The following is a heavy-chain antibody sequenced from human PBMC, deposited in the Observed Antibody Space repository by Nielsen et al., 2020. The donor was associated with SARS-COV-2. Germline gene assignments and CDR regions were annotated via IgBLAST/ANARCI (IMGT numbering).Heavy chain of an antibody. D-gene: IGHD3-3*01. V-gene: IGHV4-59*08. CDR3: ARLKSRGITIFGVVKNGHAFDI. J-gene: IGHJ3*02. CDR1: SGSISSYY. Sequence: SETLSLTCTVSSGSISSYYWSWFRQPPGQGLEWIGYVSYSGSTDSNPSLKSRVTISVDTSKNQFSLKLSSVTAADTAVYYCARLKSRGITIFGVVKNGHAFDIWGQGTMVTVSS. CDR2: VSYSGST.